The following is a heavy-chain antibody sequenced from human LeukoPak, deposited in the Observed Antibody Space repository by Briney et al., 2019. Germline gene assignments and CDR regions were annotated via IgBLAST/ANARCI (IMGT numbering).Heavy chain of an antibody. CDR2: ISGSGSST. J-gene: IGHJ4*02. Sequence: GGSLRLSCAASGFTFSSYDMSWVRQAPGKGLEWVSAISGSGSSTYYADSVKGRFTISRDNSKSTMYLQMNSLRAEDTAVYFCAKAPVTSCRGAYCYPFDSWGQGTLVTVSS. D-gene: IGHD2-21*01. V-gene: IGHV3-23*01. CDR1: GFTFSSYD. CDR3: AKAPVTSCRGAYCYPFDS.